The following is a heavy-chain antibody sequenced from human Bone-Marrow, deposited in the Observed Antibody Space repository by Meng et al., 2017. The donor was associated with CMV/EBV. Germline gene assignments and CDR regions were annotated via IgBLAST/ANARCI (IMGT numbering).Heavy chain of an antibody. V-gene: IGHV4-61*01. CDR1: GGSVSRGSYY. J-gene: IGHJ4*02. CDR2: IYYNGGT. Sequence: SETLSLTCTVSGGSVSRGSYYWNWIRQTPGKGLEWIGNIYYNGGTNYNPSLKSRVTISVDTSKNQFSLKLSSVTAADTAVYYCARDGLGGAPDYWGQGTLVTVSS. D-gene: IGHD3-16*01. CDR3: ARDGLGGAPDY.